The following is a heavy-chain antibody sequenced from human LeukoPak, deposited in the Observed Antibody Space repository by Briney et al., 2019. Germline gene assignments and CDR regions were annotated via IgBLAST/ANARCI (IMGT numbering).Heavy chain of an antibody. CDR3: AKDRCSNGVGCYYYYMDV. CDR1: GFTFSSYS. Sequence: GGSLRLSCAASGFTFSSYSMNWVRQAPGKGPEWVSSISSSSSYIYYADSVKGRFTISRDNAKNSLYLQMNSLRAEDTAVYYCAKDRCSNGVGCYYYYMDVWGKGTSVTISS. V-gene: IGHV3-21*01. CDR2: ISSSSSYI. J-gene: IGHJ6*03. D-gene: IGHD2-8*01.